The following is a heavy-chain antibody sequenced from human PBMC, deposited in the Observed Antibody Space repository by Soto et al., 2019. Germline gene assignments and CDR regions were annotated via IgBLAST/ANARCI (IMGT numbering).Heavy chain of an antibody. Sequence: PGGSLRLSCAASGFTFSNYGMHWVRQAPGKGLEWVAIIAYDGTNTYYADSVKGRFTISRGNSKNTLYLQMNSLRDEDTAVYYCAKDDGTFFYDTSGYPLDYWGQGTLVTVSS. CDR2: IAYDGTNT. CDR3: AKDDGTFFYDTSGYPLDY. CDR1: GFTFSNYG. V-gene: IGHV3-30*18. J-gene: IGHJ4*02. D-gene: IGHD3-22*01.